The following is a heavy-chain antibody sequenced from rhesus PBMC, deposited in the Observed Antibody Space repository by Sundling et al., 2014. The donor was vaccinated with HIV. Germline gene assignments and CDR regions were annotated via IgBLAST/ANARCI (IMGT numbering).Heavy chain of an antibody. CDR2: VNWSGDSR. V-gene: IGHV3-201*01. CDR1: GFTFDDYA. CDR3: VRDRGAAAGYFDY. D-gene: IGHD6-31*01. J-gene: IGHJ4*01. Sequence: EVQLVESGGGVVQPGGSLRLSCIASGFTFDDYAMHWVRQTPGKRLEWVSHVNWSGDSRYYADSVKGRFTVSRDYAKNSLFLQMDSLRVEDTAFYYCVRDRGAAAGYFDYWGQGSWSPSPQ.